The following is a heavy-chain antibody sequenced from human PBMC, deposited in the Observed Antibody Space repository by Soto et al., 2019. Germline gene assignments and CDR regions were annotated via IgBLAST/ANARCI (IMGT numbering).Heavy chain of an antibody. J-gene: IGHJ4*02. Sequence: QLQLQESGSGLVKPSQTLSLTCAVSGGSISSGGYSWSWIRQPPGKGLEWIGYIYHSGSTYYNPSLKSRVTIPVDRSTNQFSLKLRSVTAADTAVYYCARSGSSLTRGYFDYWGQGTLVTVSS. CDR1: GGSISSGGYS. D-gene: IGHD1-1*01. V-gene: IGHV4-30-2*01. CDR2: IYHSGST. CDR3: ARSGSSLTRGYFDY.